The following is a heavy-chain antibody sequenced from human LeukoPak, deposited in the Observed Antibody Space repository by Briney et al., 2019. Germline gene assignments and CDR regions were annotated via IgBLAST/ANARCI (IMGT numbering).Heavy chain of an antibody. V-gene: IGHV1-24*01. J-gene: IGHJ4*02. CDR2: FDPEDGET. CDR3: ATDPRGSQIAVAGTN. CDR1: GYTLTELS. Sequence: ASVKVSCKVSGYTLTELSMHWVRQAPGKELEWMGGFDPEDGETIYAQKFQGRVTMTEDTSTDTAYMELSSLRSEDTAVYYCATDPRGSQIAVAGTNWGQGTLVTVSS. D-gene: IGHD6-19*01.